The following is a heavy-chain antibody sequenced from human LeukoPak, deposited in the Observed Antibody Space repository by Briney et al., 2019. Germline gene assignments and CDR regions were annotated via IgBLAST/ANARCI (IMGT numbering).Heavy chain of an antibody. V-gene: IGHV3-74*01. D-gene: IGHD1-7*01. CDR2: INIDVSIT. Sequence: GGSLRLSCAASGFTFSNYWMHWVRQAPGKGLVWVSRINIDVSITTYADSVKGRFTISRDNSKNTLYLQMNSLRAEDTAVYYCAKVRNWNYVRFSWFDPWGQGTLVTVSS. J-gene: IGHJ5*02. CDR3: AKVRNWNYVRFSWFDP. CDR1: GFTFSNYW.